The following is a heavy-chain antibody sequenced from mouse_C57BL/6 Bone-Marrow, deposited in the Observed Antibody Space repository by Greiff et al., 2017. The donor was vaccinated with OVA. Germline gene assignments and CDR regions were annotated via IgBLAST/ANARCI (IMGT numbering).Heavy chain of an antibody. CDR1: GYSFTGYY. CDR3: ARSTMITYYFDY. V-gene: IGHV1-43*01. Sequence: EVQLQQSGPELVKPGASVKISCKASGYSFTGYYMHWVKQSSEKSLEWIGEINPSTGGTSYNQKFKGKATLTVDKSSSTAYMQLKSLTSEDSAVYYCARSTMITYYFDYWGQGTTLTVSS. CDR2: INPSTGGT. D-gene: IGHD2-4*01. J-gene: IGHJ2*01.